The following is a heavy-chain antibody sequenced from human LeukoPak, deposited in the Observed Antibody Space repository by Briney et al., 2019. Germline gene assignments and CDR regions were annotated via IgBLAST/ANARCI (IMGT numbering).Heavy chain of an antibody. CDR3: ARQVGYFDY. J-gene: IGHJ4*02. Sequence: PGGSLRLSCAASGFTFSSYWMSWVRQAPGKGLEWVANIKQDGSEKYYVDSVRGRFTITRDNAKNSLHLQMNSLRAEDTAVYYCARQVGYFDYWGQGTLVTVSS. D-gene: IGHD1-26*01. V-gene: IGHV3-7*03. CDR2: IKQDGSEK. CDR1: GFTFSSYW.